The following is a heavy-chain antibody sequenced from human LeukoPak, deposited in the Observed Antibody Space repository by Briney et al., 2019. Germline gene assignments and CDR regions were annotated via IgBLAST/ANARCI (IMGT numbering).Heavy chain of an antibody. V-gene: IGHV1-69*13. CDR1: GGTFSSYA. J-gene: IGHJ6*02. Sequence: SVTVSCTASGGTFSSYAISWVRQAPGQGLEWMGGIIPIFGTANYAQKFQGRVTITADESTSTAYMELSSLRSEDTAVYYCARGTHYYDSSGYYRYYYYGMDVWGQGTTVTVSS. D-gene: IGHD3-22*01. CDR3: ARGTHYYDSSGYYRYYYYGMDV. CDR2: IIPIFGTA.